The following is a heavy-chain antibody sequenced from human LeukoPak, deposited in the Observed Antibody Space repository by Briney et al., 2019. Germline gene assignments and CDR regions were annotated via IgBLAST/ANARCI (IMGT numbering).Heavy chain of an antibody. V-gene: IGHV3-49*04. D-gene: IGHD3-22*01. J-gene: IGHJ6*02. CDR2: IRSKAYGGAT. CDR3: TRVLGYYDSSGYYYYYYGMDV. Sequence: GGSLRLSCTASGFTFGDYAMSWVRQAPGKGLEWVGFIRSKAYGGATEYAASVKGRFTISRDDSKSIAYLQMNSLKTEDTAVYYCTRVLGYYDSSGYYYYYYGMDVWGQGTTVTVSS. CDR1: GFTFGDYA.